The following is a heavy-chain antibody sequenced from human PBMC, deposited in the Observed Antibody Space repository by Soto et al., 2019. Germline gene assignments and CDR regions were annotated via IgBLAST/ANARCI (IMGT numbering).Heavy chain of an antibody. D-gene: IGHD3-10*01. CDR1: GFSFSRNA. Sequence: GGSLTLSCAASGFSFSRNAMSLVRQAQGKGLEWVSSVSGSGGDTYYADSVKGRFTISRDNSKNTLYLQMNSLRVEDSAVYYCARGSRESYPGSRIFDFWGRGTLVTVSS. CDR2: VSGSGGDT. CDR3: ARGSRESYPGSRIFDF. J-gene: IGHJ4*02. V-gene: IGHV3-23*01.